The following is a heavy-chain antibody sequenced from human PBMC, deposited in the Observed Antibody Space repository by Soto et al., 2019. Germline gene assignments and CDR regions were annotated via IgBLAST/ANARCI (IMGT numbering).Heavy chain of an antibody. V-gene: IGHV3-30-3*01. Sequence: GALRLSCAASGFTFSSYAMHWVRQAPGKGLEWVAVISYDGSNKYYADSVKGRFTISRDNSKNTLYLQMNSLRAEDTAVYYCARERLATTYYFDYWGQGTLVTVSS. CDR1: GFTFSSYA. CDR2: ISYDGSNK. D-gene: IGHD5-12*01. J-gene: IGHJ4*02. CDR3: ARERLATTYYFDY.